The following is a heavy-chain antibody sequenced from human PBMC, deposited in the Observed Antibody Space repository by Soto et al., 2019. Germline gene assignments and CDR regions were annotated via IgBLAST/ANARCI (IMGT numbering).Heavy chain of an antibody. CDR1: EFTFSSYG. V-gene: IGHV3-33*01. J-gene: IGHJ3*02. CDR2: IWYDGSYK. Sequence: PGGSLRLSCAASEFTFSSYGMHWVRQAPGKGLEWVAVIWYDGSYKYYADSVKGRFTISRDNSKNTLYLQMNSLRAEDTAAYYCARDKGGAFDIWGQGTMVTVSS. CDR3: ARDKGGAFDI.